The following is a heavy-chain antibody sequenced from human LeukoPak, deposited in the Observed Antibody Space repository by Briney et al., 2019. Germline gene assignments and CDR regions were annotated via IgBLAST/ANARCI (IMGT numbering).Heavy chain of an antibody. CDR2: TYYSGST. CDR3: ARDKRGPILY. Sequence: SETLSLTCTVSGGSISSYYWSWIRQPPGKGLEWIGYTYYSGSTNYNPSLKSRVTISVDTSKNQFSLKLSSVTAADTAVYYCARDKRGPILYWGQGTLVTVSS. CDR1: GGSISSYY. D-gene: IGHD5-12*01. V-gene: IGHV4-59*01. J-gene: IGHJ4*02.